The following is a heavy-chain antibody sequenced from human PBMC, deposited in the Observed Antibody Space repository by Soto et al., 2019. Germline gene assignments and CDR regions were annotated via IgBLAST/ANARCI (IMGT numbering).Heavy chain of an antibody. D-gene: IGHD3-9*01. Sequence: GGSLILSCAASGFTFSSYSMNWVRQAPGKGLEWVSSISSSGSYIYYADSVKGRFTISRDNAKNSLYLQMNSLRAEDTAVYYCARDLSSRYFDWPYYYYGMDVWGQGTTVTVSS. V-gene: IGHV3-21*01. CDR2: ISSSGSYI. CDR1: GFTFSSYS. J-gene: IGHJ6*02. CDR3: ARDLSSRYFDWPYYYYGMDV.